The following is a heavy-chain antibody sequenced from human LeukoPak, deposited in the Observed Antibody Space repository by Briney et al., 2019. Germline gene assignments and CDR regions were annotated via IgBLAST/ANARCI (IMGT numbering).Heavy chain of an antibody. D-gene: IGHD1-1*01. J-gene: IGHJ4*02. Sequence: SETLSLTCTVSGGSISSYYWSWIRQPPGKGLEWIGYIYYSGSTNYNPSLESRVTISVDTSKNQFSLMLSSVTAADTAFYYCARRRTTGTTGYFDYWGQGILVTVSS. CDR1: GGSISSYY. V-gene: IGHV4-59*08. CDR3: ARRRTTGTTGYFDY. CDR2: IYYSGST.